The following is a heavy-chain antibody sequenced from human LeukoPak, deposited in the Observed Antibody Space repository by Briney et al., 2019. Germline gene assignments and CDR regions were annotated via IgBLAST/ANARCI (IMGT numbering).Heavy chain of an antibody. CDR1: GGTFSSYA. V-gene: IGHV1-69*13. CDR3: AIHAYENWYSDI. CDR2: IIPIFGSA. Sequence: SVKLSCKASGGTFSSYANSWVRQAPGQGLEWMGGIIPIFGSANYAQNFQGRVTMTADESTSTAYMKLSSLRSEDTAVYYCAIHAYENWYSDIWGRGSPVTVSS. J-gene: IGHJ2*01. D-gene: IGHD5-12*01.